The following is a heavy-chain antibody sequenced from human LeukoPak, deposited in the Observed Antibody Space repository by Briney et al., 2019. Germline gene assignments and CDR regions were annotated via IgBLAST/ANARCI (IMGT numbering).Heavy chain of an antibody. CDR1: GDSVSSTSYS. D-gene: IGHD5-18*01. CDR3: ARAVIRASNGGSHYYYMDV. Sequence: SETLSLTCTVSGDSVSSTSYSWGWIRQPAGKGLEFIGSIYDSGSTYDNPSLKSRVTISVDTSKNQFSLNLSSVTAADTAMYYCARAVIRASNGGSHYYYMDVWGKGTTVIVSS. V-gene: IGHV4-39*07. J-gene: IGHJ6*03. CDR2: IYDSGST.